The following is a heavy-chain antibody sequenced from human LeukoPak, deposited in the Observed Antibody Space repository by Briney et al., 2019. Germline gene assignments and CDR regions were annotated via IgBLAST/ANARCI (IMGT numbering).Heavy chain of an antibody. Sequence: SETLSLTCTVSGGSISSYYWSWIRQPAGKGLEWIGRIYTSGSTNYNPSLKSRVTVSVDTSKNQFSLKLSSVTAADTAVYYCARDRGPYCGGDCYGSGGTYYYGMDVWGKGTTVTVSS. CDR2: IYTSGST. V-gene: IGHV4-4*07. CDR3: ARDRGPYCGGDCYGSGGTYYYGMDV. J-gene: IGHJ6*04. CDR1: GGSISSYY. D-gene: IGHD2-21*02.